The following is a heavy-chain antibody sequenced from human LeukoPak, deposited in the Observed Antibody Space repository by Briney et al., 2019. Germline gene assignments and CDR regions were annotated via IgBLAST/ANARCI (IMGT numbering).Heavy chain of an antibody. J-gene: IGHJ4*02. CDR3: ARQESHFDWLLGNDVPFDY. CDR1: GYTFTSYG. Sequence: ASAKVSCKASGYTFTSYGISWVRQAPGQGLEWMGWISDYNGNTNYAQKLQGRVTMTTDTSTSTAYMELRSLRSDDTAVYYCARQESHFDWLLGNDVPFDYWGQGTLVTVSS. V-gene: IGHV1-18*01. CDR2: ISDYNGNT. D-gene: IGHD3-9*01.